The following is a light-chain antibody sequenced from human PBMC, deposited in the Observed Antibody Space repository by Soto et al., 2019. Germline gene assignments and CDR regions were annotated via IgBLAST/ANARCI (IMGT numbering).Light chain of an antibody. CDR1: QSISTY. V-gene: IGKV1-39*01. Sequence: DIQMTQSPSSLSASVGDRVTITCRASQSISTYLNWYQQKPGKAPNLLIYAASTLQRGVPSRFSGSGSGTDFTPTISSLQAEDFATYYCQQSSRTPVTFGQGTRLEIK. CDR2: AAS. J-gene: IGKJ5*01. CDR3: QQSSRTPVT.